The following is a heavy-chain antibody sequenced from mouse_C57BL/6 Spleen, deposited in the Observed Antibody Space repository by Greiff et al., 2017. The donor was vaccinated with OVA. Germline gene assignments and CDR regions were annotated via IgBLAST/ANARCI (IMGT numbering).Heavy chain of an antibody. V-gene: IGHV5-6*01. D-gene: IGHD2-14*01. CDR1: GFTFSSYG. Sequence: EVKLMESGGDLVKPGGSLKLSCAASGFTFSSYGMSWVRQTPDKRLEWVATISSGGSYTYYPDSVKGRFTISRDNAKNTLYLQMSSLKSEDTAMYYCAGGTTGAWFAYWGQGTLVTVSA. CDR3: AGGTTGAWFAY. CDR2: ISSGGSYT. J-gene: IGHJ3*01.